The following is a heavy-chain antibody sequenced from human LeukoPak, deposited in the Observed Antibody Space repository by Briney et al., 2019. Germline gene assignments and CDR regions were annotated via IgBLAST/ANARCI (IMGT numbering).Heavy chain of an antibody. D-gene: IGHD1-1*01. J-gene: IGHJ4*02. CDR3: ARGGRWEHFDY. Sequence: SETLSLTCTVSGGYISTYYWSWIRQPPGKGLEWIGYIYYSGTTTYNPSLRSRVTISVDTSKNLFSLKLSSVTAADTAEYYCARGGRWEHFDYWGQGTLVTVSS. V-gene: IGHV4-59*01. CDR1: GGYISTYY. CDR2: IYYSGTT.